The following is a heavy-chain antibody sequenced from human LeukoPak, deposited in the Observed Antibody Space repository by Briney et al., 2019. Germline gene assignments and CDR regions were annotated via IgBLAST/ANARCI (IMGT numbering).Heavy chain of an antibody. CDR1: GGSISSYY. J-gene: IGHJ4*02. CDR3: ARGFDSKSTYFDY. V-gene: IGHV4-59*01. D-gene: IGHD5-12*01. CDR2: ISYSGST. Sequence: SETLSLSCTVSGGSISSYYWNWIRQSPRKGLEWIGYISYSGSTNYNPSLKSRVTISLDTSKNQFSLKVRSVTAADTAVYYCARGFDSKSTYFDYWGQGTLVTVSP.